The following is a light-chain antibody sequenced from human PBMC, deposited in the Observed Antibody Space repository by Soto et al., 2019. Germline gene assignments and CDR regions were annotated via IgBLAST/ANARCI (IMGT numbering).Light chain of an antibody. V-gene: IGLV2-14*01. CDR2: EVS. CDR1: SSDVGGYKY. J-gene: IGLJ3*02. Sequence: QSALTQPASVSGSPGQSITISCTGTSSDVGGYKYVSWYQQHPGKAPKLMIFEVSNRPSGVSNRFSGSKSGNTASLTISGLQAEDEADYYCSSYTSSILVFGGGTQLTVL. CDR3: SSYTSSILV.